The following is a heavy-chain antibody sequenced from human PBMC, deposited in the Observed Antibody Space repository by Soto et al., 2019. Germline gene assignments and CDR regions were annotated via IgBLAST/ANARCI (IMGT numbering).Heavy chain of an antibody. CDR3: ARTASSVAGFEY. CDR1: GFTFSTYS. D-gene: IGHD6-19*01. CDR2: ISSNSKII. V-gene: IGHV3-48*02. Sequence: GGSLRLSCAASGFTFSTYSMNWVRQAPGKGLEWVSYISSNSKIIYYADSVKGRFTISRDNAKNALYLQMDSLRDEDTAVYYCARTASSVAGFEYWGPGTLVTVSS. J-gene: IGHJ4*02.